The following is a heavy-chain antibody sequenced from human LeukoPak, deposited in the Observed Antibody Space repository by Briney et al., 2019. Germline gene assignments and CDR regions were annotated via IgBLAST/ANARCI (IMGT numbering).Heavy chain of an antibody. CDR2: IYYSGST. CDR3: ARGSGGHSSGWYEY. Sequence: SETLSLTCTVSGGSISSYYWSWIRQPPGKGLEWIGYIYYSGSTNYNPSLKSRVTISVDTSKNQFSLKLSSVTAADAAVYDCARGSGGHSSGWYEYWGQGTLVTVSA. J-gene: IGHJ4*02. D-gene: IGHD6-19*01. CDR1: GGSISSYY. V-gene: IGHV4-59*01.